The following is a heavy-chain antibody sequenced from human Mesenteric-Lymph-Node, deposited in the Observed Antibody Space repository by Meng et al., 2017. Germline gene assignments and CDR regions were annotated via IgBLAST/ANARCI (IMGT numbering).Heavy chain of an antibody. CDR1: GGTFSSYA. CDR2: IIPIFGTA. CDR3: ARLGYSYGHGIDY. V-gene: IGHV1-69*06. Sequence: SVKVSCKASGGTFSSYAISWVRQAPGQGLEWMGGIIPIFGTANYAQKFQGRVTITADKSTSTAYMELSSLRSDDTAVYYCARLGYSYGHGIDYWGQGTLVTVSS. D-gene: IGHD5-18*01. J-gene: IGHJ4*02.